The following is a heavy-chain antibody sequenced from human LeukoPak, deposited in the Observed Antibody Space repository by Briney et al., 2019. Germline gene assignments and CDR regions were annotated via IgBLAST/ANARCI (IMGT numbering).Heavy chain of an antibody. CDR2: ISGSGATI. Sequence: GGSLRLSCAASGFTFSSYAMSWVRQAPGKGLEWVSAISGSGATIYYADPVKGRFTISRDNSKNTLFLQMNTLRAEDTAVYYCAKESATFHFDCWGQGTLVTVSS. CDR3: AKESATFHFDC. CDR1: GFTFSSYA. D-gene: IGHD3-3*01. V-gene: IGHV3-23*01. J-gene: IGHJ4*02.